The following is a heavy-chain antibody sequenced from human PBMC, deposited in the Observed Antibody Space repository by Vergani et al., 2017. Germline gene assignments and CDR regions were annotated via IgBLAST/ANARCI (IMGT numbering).Heavy chain of an antibody. CDR3: VRAPFFTMVRGIGRNYLDD. CDR2: INHSGST. V-gene: IGHV4-34*01. CDR1: GGSFSGYY. J-gene: IGHJ4*02. Sequence: QVQLQQWGAGLLKPSETLSLTCAVYGGSFSGYYWSWIRQPPGKGLEWIGEINHSGSTNYNPSLKSRVTISVDTSKNQFSLKLSSVTAADTAVYYCVRAPFFTMVRGIGRNYLDDWGQGTLVTVSS. D-gene: IGHD3-10*01.